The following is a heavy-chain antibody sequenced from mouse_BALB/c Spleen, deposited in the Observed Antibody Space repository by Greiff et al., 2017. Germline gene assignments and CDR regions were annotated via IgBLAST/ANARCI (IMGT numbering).Heavy chain of an antibody. V-gene: IGHV3-2*02. D-gene: IGHD1-1*01. J-gene: IGHJ3*01. CDR2: ISYSGST. Sequence: EVQRVESGPGLVKPSQSLSLTCTVTGYSITSDYAWNWIRQFPGNKLEWMGYISYSGSTSYNPSLKSRISITRDTSKNQFFLQLNSVTTEDTATYYCARNYGSSYPFAYWGQGTLVTVSA. CDR1: GYSITSDYA. CDR3: ARNYGSSYPFAY.